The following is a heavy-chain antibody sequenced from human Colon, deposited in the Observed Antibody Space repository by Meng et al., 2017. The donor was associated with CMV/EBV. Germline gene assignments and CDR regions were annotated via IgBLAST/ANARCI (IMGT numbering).Heavy chain of an antibody. V-gene: IGHV3-30-3*01. J-gene: IGHJ4*02. CDR3: ARASGYYRSSWYYFDD. CDR2: ISFDGTNI. Sequence: GGSLRLSCAASGFTFSNYAIHWVRQAPGKGLDWVALISFDGTNIQYSDSVKGRFIISRDNSKNTLYLQMNSLRAEDTAVYYCARASGYYRSSWYYFDDWGQGTLVTVSS. D-gene: IGHD6-13*01. CDR1: GFTFSNYA.